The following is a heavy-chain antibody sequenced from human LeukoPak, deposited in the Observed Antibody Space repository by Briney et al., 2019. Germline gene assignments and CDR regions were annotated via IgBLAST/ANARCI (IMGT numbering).Heavy chain of an antibody. Sequence: PSETLSLTCTVSGGSISSSSYYWGWIRQPPGKGLEWIGSIYYSGSTYYNPSLKSRVTISVDTSKNQFSLKLSSVTAADTAVYYCARRILVTRGFDYWGQGTLVTVSS. CDR3: ARRILVTRGFDY. J-gene: IGHJ4*02. D-gene: IGHD4-23*01. CDR2: IYYSGST. V-gene: IGHV4-39*01. CDR1: GGSISSSSYY.